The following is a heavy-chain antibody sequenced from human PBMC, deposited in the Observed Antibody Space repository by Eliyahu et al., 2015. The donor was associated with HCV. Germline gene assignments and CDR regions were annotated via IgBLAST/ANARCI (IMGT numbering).Heavy chain of an antibody. V-gene: IGHV3-23*01. CDR3: AKGPXDGYIQGIDY. D-gene: IGHD5-24*01. Sequence: VQLLESGGGLVQPGGSLRLSXAASGFTFSIYAMIWVRQAPGKGLEWVSTISGSGDRTYYADXVKGRLTISRDNSENTLHLQMNSLRAEDTAVYYCAKGPXDGYIQGIDYWGQGTLVTVSS. CDR1: GFTFSIYA. J-gene: IGHJ4*02. CDR2: ISGSGDRT.